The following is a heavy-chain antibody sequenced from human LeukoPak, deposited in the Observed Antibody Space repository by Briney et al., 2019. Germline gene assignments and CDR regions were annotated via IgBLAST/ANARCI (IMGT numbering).Heavy chain of an antibody. CDR1: GFTFSSYG. D-gene: IGHD3-10*01. V-gene: IGHV3-30*18. J-gene: IGHJ4*02. CDR3: AKETGLLWFGELSALDY. Sequence: PGGSPRLSCAASGFTFSSYGMHWVRQAPGKGLEWVAVISYDGSNKYYADSVKGRFTISRDNSKNTLYLQMNSLRAEDTAVYYCAKETGLLWFGELSALDYWGQGTLVTVSS. CDR2: ISYDGSNK.